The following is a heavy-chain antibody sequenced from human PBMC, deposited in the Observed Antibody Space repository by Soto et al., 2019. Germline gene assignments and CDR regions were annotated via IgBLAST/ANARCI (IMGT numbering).Heavy chain of an antibody. D-gene: IGHD6-25*01. CDR3: ARGMAAAAARAFDI. CDR2: ISYDGSNK. Sequence: GGSLRLSCAASGFTFSSYAMHWVRQAPGKGLEWVAVISYDGSNKYYADSVKGRFTISRDNSKNTLYLQMNSLRAEDTAVYYCARGMAAAAARAFDIWGQGTMVTVSS. V-gene: IGHV3-30-3*01. CDR1: GFTFSSYA. J-gene: IGHJ3*02.